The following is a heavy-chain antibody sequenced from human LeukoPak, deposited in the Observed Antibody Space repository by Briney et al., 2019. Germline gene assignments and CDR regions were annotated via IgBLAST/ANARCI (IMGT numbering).Heavy chain of an antibody. Sequence: GGSLRLSCAASGFTFSDACMSWVRQAPGKGLEWVGRIKSKTDDGTTDYAAPVKGRFTISRDDSKNTLYLQMNSLKTEDTAVYYCTTVLWFGEAGGYWGQGTLVTVSS. V-gene: IGHV3-15*01. J-gene: IGHJ4*02. CDR3: TTVLWFGEAGGY. CDR2: IKSKTDDGTT. CDR1: GFTFSDAC. D-gene: IGHD3-10*01.